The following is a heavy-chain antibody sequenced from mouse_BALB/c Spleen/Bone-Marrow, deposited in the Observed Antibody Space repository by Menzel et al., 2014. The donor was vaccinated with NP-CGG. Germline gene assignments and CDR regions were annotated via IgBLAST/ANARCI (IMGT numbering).Heavy chain of an antibody. J-gene: IGHJ2*01. CDR2: IYPGNVNS. CDR3: AREADWNFDY. V-gene: IGHV1S56*01. CDR1: GYTFTNYY. D-gene: IGHD2-13*01. Sequence: QVQLQQSGPELVKPGASVRISCKASGYTFTNYYIHWVKQMPGQGLEWIGWIYPGNVNSKYNEKFKGKATLTADKSSSTAYMQLSSLTSEDSAVYFRAREADWNFDYWGQGTPLTVSS.